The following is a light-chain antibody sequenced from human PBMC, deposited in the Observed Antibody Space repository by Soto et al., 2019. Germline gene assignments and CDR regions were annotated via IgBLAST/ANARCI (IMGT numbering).Light chain of an antibody. CDR3: SSYVGTNSYV. CDR2: EVY. Sequence: QSVLTQLPSESRSPGPPVTIYSTGTSSDVGGYNYVSWYQHHPGKAPKLIIYEVYKRPSGVPDRFSGSKSGNTAALTVSGLQAEDEADYYCSSYVGTNSYVFGTGTKVTVL. CDR1: SSDVGGYNY. V-gene: IGLV2-8*02. J-gene: IGLJ1*01.